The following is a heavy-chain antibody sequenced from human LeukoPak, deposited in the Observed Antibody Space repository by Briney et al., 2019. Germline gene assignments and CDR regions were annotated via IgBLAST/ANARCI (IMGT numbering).Heavy chain of an antibody. CDR3: AREGYYGSGSYNYYYMDV. D-gene: IGHD3-10*01. Sequence: GGSLRLSCAASGFTFSSYSMYWVRQAPGKGREWVSYISGSSSTIYYADSVKGRFTISRDNAKNSLYLQMNSLRAEDTAVYYCAREGYYGSGSYNYYYMDVWGKGTTVTVSS. CDR1: GFTFSSYS. CDR2: ISGSSSTI. V-gene: IGHV3-48*01. J-gene: IGHJ6*03.